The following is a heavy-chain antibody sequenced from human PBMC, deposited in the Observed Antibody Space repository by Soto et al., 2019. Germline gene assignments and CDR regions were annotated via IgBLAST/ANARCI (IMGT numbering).Heavy chain of an antibody. V-gene: IGHV3-21*01. J-gene: IGHJ5*02. CDR3: ASDVRDIVVVPAAEIP. CDR2: ISSSSSYI. D-gene: IGHD2-2*01. CDR1: GFTFSSYS. Sequence: GGSLRLSCAASGFTFSSYSMNWVRQAPGKGLEWVSSISSSSSYIYYADSVKGRFTISRDNAKNSLYLQMNSLRAEDTAVYYCASDVRDIVVVPAAEIPWDQGTLVTVSS.